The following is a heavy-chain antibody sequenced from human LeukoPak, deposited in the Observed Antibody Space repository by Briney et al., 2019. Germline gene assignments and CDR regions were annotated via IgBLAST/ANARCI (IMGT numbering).Heavy chain of an antibody. D-gene: IGHD2-2*02. CDR3: AKQVVAAAIGGNWFDP. CDR1: GFTFSSYA. V-gene: IGHV3-23*01. J-gene: IGHJ5*02. CDR2: ISGSGGST. Sequence: GGSLRLSCAASGFTFSSYAMSWVRQAPGKGLEWVSVISGSGGSTYYADSVKGRFTISRDNSKNTLYLQMNSLRAEDTAEYYCAKQVVAAAIGGNWFDPWGQGTLVTVSS.